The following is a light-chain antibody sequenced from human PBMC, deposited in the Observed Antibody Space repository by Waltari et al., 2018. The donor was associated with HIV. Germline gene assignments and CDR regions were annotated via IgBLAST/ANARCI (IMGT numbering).Light chain of an antibody. CDR3: MQRIEFPIT. V-gene: IGKV2-40*01. J-gene: IGKJ5*01. CDR2: SLS. CDR1: QSLLDGDDGNTY. Sequence: IVMTQIPLSLPVTPGEPASISCASRQSLLDGDDGNTYLDWFLQKPGQSPQLLIYSLSYRASGVPDRFSGSGSGTNFTLKISRVEAVDSATYYCMQRIEFPITFGQGTRLEIK.